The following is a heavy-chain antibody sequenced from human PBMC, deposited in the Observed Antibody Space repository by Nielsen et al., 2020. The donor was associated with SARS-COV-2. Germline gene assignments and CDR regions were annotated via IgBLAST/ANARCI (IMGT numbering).Heavy chain of an antibody. CDR3: ARGGDFIAATGDYYYYYMDV. CDR1: GFTFSNYA. V-gene: IGHV3-30-3*01. Sequence: GESLKISCAASGFTFSNYAIHWVRQAPGKGLEWVAVISYDGNDKYYADSLKGRFSISRDNSQNTLYLQLHSLSGEDTAVYYCARGGDFIAATGDYYYYYMDVWGKGTTVTVSS. CDR2: ISYDGNDK. J-gene: IGHJ6*03. D-gene: IGHD6-13*01.